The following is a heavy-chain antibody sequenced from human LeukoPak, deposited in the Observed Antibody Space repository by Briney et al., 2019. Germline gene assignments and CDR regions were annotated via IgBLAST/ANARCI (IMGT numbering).Heavy chain of an antibody. Sequence: SETLSLTCTVSGGSISSSSYYWGWIRQPPGKGLEWTGSIYYRWSTYYNPSLKSRVTISVDTSKNPFSLKLSSVTAADPAVYYCARGAAAAGTGYYYYMDVWGKGTTVTISS. J-gene: IGHJ6*03. CDR1: GGSISSSSYY. V-gene: IGHV4-39*02. D-gene: IGHD6-13*01. CDR3: ARGAAAAGTGYYYYMDV. CDR2: IYYRWST.